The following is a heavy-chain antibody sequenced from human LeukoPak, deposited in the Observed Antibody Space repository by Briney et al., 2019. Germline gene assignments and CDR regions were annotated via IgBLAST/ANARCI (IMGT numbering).Heavy chain of an antibody. D-gene: IGHD6-13*01. V-gene: IGHV4-34*01. Sequence: KPSETLSLTCAVYGGSLNGYYWSWIRQPPGKRLEWIGEIDHSGSTQYNPSLKSQVTISLDTSKKQFSLKLTSLTAADTAFYYCARYGMAAEGIWWFDPWGQGTLVTVSS. J-gene: IGHJ5*02. CDR1: GGSLNGYY. CDR2: IDHSGST. CDR3: ARYGMAAEGIWWFDP.